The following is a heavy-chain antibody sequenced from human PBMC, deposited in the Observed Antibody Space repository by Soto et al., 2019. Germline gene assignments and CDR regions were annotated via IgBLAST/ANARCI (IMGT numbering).Heavy chain of an antibody. J-gene: IGHJ4*02. D-gene: IGHD2-15*01. Sequence: QVHLVQSGAEVKRPGASVKVSCRASGYTFTLHAIHWVRQAPGQRLEWVGWMHAGNGNTKYSEKFQGRLSITRDTPANIAYMELGSLTIEDTAVYYCARRSGMYGIDFWGQGTLVTVSS. CDR3: ARRSGMYGIDF. V-gene: IGHV1-3*01. CDR1: GYTFTLHA. CDR2: MHAGNGNT.